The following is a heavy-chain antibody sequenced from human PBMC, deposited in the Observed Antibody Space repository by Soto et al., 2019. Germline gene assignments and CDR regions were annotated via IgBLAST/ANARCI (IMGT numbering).Heavy chain of an antibody. CDR3: AKDAIHVLLGYTYGAGGMDV. D-gene: IGHD5-18*01. V-gene: IGHV3-9*01. CDR2: LSWNSGDI. CDR1: GFSFDDYA. J-gene: IGHJ6*02. Sequence: PGGCLRLSCAVAGFSFDDYAMQWVRLAAGMCLEWAWGLSWNSGDIYSEDYLTGRFNISRDNAKNSLYLQMNSLRPDDTAMYYCAKDAIHVLLGYTYGAGGMDVWCQGT.